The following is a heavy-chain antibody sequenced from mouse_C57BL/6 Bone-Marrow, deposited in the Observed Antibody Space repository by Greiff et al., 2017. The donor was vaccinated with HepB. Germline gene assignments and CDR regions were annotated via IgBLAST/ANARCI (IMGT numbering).Heavy chain of an antibody. CDR3: ASEVYYGYDGEDYFDY. CDR1: GYAFSSYW. V-gene: IGHV1-80*01. CDR2: IYPGDGDT. Sequence: QVHVKQSGAELVKPGASVKISCKASGYAFSSYWMNWVKQRPGKGLEWIGQIYPGDGDTNYNGKFKGKATLTADKSSSTAYMQLSSLTSEDSAVYFCASEVYYGYDGEDYFDYWGQGTTLTVSS. J-gene: IGHJ2*01. D-gene: IGHD2-2*01.